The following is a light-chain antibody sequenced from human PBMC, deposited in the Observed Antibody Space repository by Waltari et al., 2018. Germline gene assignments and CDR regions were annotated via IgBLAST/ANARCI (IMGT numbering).Light chain of an antibody. CDR3: CSYAGSYTYVV. CDR1: SSDDGGYNY. Sequence: QSALTQPRSVSGSPGQSVTIPCTGTSSDDGGYNYVSWYQQHPGKAPKLMFYDVSKRPSGVPDRFSGSKSGNTASLTISGLQAEDEADYYCCSYAGSYTYVVFGGGTKLTVL. V-gene: IGLV2-11*01. CDR2: DVS. J-gene: IGLJ2*01.